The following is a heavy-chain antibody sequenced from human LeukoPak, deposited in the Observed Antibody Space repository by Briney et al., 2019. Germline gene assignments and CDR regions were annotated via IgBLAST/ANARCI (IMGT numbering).Heavy chain of an antibody. J-gene: IGHJ4*02. CDR1: GYTFTGYY. V-gene: IGHV1-2*02. CDR3: ARNKEGKSLDY. Sequence: GASVKVSCKTSGYTFTGYYMHWVRQAPGQGLEWMGWMNPNSGGTSYAQKFQGRVTMTRDTSISTAYMELSRLRFDGTAVYYCARNKEGKSLDYWGQGTLVTVSS. CDR2: MNPNSGGT.